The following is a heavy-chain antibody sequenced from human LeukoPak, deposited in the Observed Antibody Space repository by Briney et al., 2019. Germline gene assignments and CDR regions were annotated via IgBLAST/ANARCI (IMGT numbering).Heavy chain of an antibody. J-gene: IGHJ4*02. V-gene: IGHV3-48*02. CDR3: ASRDYFDY. Sequence: PGGSLRLSCAVSGFTFSTKSMNWVRQAPGKGLEWVSYITADSGTTYYADSVKGRFTISRDNAKNSLYLQMNSLRDEDTAVYCCASRDYFDYWGQETLVTVSS. CDR1: GFTFSTKS. CDR2: ITADSGTT.